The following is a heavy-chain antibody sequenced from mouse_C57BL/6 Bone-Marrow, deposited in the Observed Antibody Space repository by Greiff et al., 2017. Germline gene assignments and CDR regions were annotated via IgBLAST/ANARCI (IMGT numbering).Heavy chain of an antibody. V-gene: IGHV1-59*01. J-gene: IGHJ4*01. CDR1: GYTFTSYW. D-gene: IGHD2-4*01. CDR2: IDPSDSYT. Sequence: QVQLQQPGAELVRPGTSVKLSCKASGYTFTSYWMHWVKQRPGQGLEWIGVIDPSDSYTNYNQTFKGKATLPVATSSSTAYMQLSSLPSEDSAVYYCAIYDCDPYYYAIDYCGQGTSVTVSS. CDR3: AIYDCDPYYYAIDY.